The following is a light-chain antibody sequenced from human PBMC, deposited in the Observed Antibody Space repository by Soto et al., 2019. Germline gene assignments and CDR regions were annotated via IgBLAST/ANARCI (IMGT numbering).Light chain of an antibody. Sequence: DIVLTQSPATLSLSPGERATLSCRASQSVSSYLTWYQQKPGQAPRLLIYDASNRATGIPARFSGSGSGTDFTLTISSLEPEDSAVYYCNPRSSWPTSGQGTKV. CDR3: NPRSSWPT. CDR2: DAS. CDR1: QSVSSY. J-gene: IGKJ1*01. V-gene: IGKV3-11*01.